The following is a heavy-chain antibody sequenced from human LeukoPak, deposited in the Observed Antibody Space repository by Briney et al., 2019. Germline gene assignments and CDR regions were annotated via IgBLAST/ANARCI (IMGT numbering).Heavy chain of an antibody. CDR3: ARADTVMAYYFDL. D-gene: IGHD5-18*01. V-gene: IGHV3-53*04. J-gene: IGHJ4*02. CDR1: GFTVSTNY. Sequence: PGGSLRLSCAASGFTVSTNYMTWVRQAPGKGLEWVSTIYGGGTTYYADSVMGRFTISRHNARHTLYLQMNSLRAGDTAVYYCARADTVMAYYFDLWGQGTRVPGSP. CDR2: IYGGGTT.